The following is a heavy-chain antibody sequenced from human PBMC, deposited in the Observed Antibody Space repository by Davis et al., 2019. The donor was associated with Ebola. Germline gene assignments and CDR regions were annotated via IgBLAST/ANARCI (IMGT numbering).Heavy chain of an antibody. CDR3: ARDGTWWELQYDYYYGMDV. Sequence: PSETLSLTCTVSGGSISSSSYYWSWIRQPPGKGLEWIGYIYYSGSTNYNPSLKSRVTISVDTSKNQFSLKLSSVTAADTAVYYCARDGTWWELQYDYYYGMDVWGQGTTVTVSS. V-gene: IGHV4-61*01. CDR1: GGSISSSSYY. CDR2: IYYSGST. J-gene: IGHJ6*02. D-gene: IGHD1-26*01.